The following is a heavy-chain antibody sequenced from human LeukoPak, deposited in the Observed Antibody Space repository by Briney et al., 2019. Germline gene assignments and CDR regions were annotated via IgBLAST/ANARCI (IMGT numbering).Heavy chain of an antibody. V-gene: IGHV3-23*01. D-gene: IGHD3-9*01. Sequence: PGGSLRLSCAASGFNFRSYAMTWVRQAPGKGLEWVSTISGRGDSTYYADSVKGRFTMSRDNSENTFYLQMNSLRAEDTAVYYCVKRSPGYYCDHWGQGILVTVSS. CDR3: VKRSPGYYCDH. J-gene: IGHJ4*02. CDR2: ISGRGDST. CDR1: GFNFRSYA.